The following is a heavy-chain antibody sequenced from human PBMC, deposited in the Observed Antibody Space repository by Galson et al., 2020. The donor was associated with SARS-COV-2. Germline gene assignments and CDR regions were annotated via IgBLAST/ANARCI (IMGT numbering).Heavy chain of an antibody. CDR2: IYYSGST. J-gene: IGHJ4*02. D-gene: IGHD2-21*02. V-gene: IGHV4-59*08. CDR3: ARHRLVTSFDY. CDR1: GGSISSYY. Sequence: ETSETLSLTCTVSGGSISSYYWSWIRQPPGKGLEWIGYIYYSGSTNYNPSLKSRVTISVDTSKNQFSLKLSSVTAADTAVYYCARHRLVTSFDYWGQGTLVTVSS.